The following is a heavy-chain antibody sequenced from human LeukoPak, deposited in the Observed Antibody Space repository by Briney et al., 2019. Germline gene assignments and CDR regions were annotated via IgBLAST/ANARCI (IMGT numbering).Heavy chain of an antibody. J-gene: IGHJ5*02. CDR1: GYTFTSYG. Sequence: EASVKVSCKTSGYTFTSYGVSWLRQAPGQGLEWMGWISTYNGNTNYLQKFQGRVTMTTDTSTSTAYMELRSLRSDDTAVYYCARDLVRIQQLAHPGGGWFDPWGQGTLVTVSS. D-gene: IGHD6-13*01. CDR3: ARDLVRIQQLAHPGGGWFDP. V-gene: IGHV1-18*01. CDR2: ISTYNGNT.